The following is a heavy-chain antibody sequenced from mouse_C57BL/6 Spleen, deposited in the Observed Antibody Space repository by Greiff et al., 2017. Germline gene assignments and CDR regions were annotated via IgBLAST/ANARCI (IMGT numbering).Heavy chain of an antibody. CDR2: IDPSDSYT. CDR3: ARYHGSRDY. V-gene: IGHV1-69*01. Sequence: QVHVKQPGAELVMPGASVKLSCKASGYTFTSYWMHWVKQRPGQGLEWIGEIDPSDSYTNYNQKFKGKSTLTVDKSSSTAYMQLSSLTSEDSAVYYCARYHGSRDYWGQGTTLTVSS. CDR1: GYTFTSYW. J-gene: IGHJ2*01. D-gene: IGHD1-1*01.